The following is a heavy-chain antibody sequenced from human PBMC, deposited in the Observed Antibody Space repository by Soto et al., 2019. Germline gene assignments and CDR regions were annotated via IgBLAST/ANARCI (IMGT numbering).Heavy chain of an antibody. D-gene: IGHD6-6*01. CDR1: GFTFSSYS. V-gene: IGHV3-21*01. CDR2: ISSSSSYI. J-gene: IGHJ3*02. Sequence: GESLKISCATSGFTFSSYSMNWVRQAPGKGLEWVSSISSSSSYIYYADSVKGRFTISRDNAKNSLYLQMNSLRTEDTDVYYGERWGSSDAFDIWGHGTMVTVSS. CDR3: ERWGSSDAFDI.